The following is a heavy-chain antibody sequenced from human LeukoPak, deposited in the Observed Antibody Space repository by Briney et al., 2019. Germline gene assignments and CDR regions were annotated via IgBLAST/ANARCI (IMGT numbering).Heavy chain of an antibody. V-gene: IGHV3-7*01. CDR1: GLTFRSYW. Sequence: PGGSLRLSCAVSGLTFRSYWMSWVRQAPGKGLEWVANINQDGSEKYFVDSVKSRFTISRDNAKNSLHLQMNTLRGEDTAVYYCARERDGRFFDYWGQGTLVTVSS. CDR3: ARERDGRFFDY. J-gene: IGHJ4*02. CDR2: INQDGSEK. D-gene: IGHD5-24*01.